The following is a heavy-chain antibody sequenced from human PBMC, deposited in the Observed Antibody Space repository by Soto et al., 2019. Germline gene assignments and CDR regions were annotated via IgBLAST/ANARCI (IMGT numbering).Heavy chain of an antibody. Sequence: PSETLSLTCTVTGGAISGYYWTWIRQSDGEGLEWIGRIYSSGSTNYNPSLKSRVTISLDTSMNYFSLRLSSVTAADTAVYYCARGQRFSDWFDPWGQGTWVTVSS. CDR2: IYSSGST. V-gene: IGHV4-4*07. D-gene: IGHD3-3*01. CDR1: GGAISGYY. CDR3: ARGQRFSDWFDP. J-gene: IGHJ5*02.